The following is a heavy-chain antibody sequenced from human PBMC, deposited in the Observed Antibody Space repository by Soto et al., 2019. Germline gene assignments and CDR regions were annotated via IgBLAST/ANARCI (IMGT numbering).Heavy chain of an antibody. J-gene: IGHJ5*02. Sequence: QLQLQESGPGLVKPSETLSLTCTVSGGSISSSSYYWGWIRQPPGKGLEWIGSIYYSGSTYYNPSLKSRAPISVETSKTQFSLKLSSVTAADTAVYYGARHDPSGSGSYYPEWFDPWGQGTMVTVSS. CDR2: IYYSGST. V-gene: IGHV4-39*01. CDR3: ARHDPSGSGSYYPEWFDP. CDR1: GGSISSSSYY. D-gene: IGHD3-10*01.